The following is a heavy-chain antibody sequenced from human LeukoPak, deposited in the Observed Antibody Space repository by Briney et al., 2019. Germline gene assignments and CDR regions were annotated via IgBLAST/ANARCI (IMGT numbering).Heavy chain of an antibody. Sequence: PGRSLRLSCAASGFTFSSYGMHWVRQAPGKGLEWVEVIWYDGSNKYYADSVKGRFTISRDNSKNTLYLQMNSLRAEDTAVYYCARDGVRVAAAGTPPFDYWGQGTLVTVSS. CDR2: IWYDGSNK. J-gene: IGHJ4*02. CDR3: ARDGVRVAAAGTPPFDY. CDR1: GFTFSSYG. D-gene: IGHD6-13*01. V-gene: IGHV3-33*01.